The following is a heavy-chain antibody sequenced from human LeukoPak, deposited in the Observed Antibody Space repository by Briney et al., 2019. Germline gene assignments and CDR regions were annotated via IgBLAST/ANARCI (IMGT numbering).Heavy chain of an antibody. V-gene: IGHV3-48*01. D-gene: IGHD3-9*01. CDR1: GFTFSTHS. Sequence: GGSLRLSCAASGFTFSTHSMNWVRQAPGKGLEWVSYISSSSSTIYYADSVKGRFTISRDNAKNSLYLQMNSLRAEDTAVYYCARLDDAFDVWGQGTMVTVSS. CDR2: ISSSSSTI. CDR3: ARLDDAFDV. J-gene: IGHJ3*01.